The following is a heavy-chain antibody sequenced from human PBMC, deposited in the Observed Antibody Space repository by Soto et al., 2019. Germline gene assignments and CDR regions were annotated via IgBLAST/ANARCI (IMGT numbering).Heavy chain of an antibody. V-gene: IGHV1-58*01. CDR3: AAEDPDKSSNYRGRFVYYYYGMDV. J-gene: IGHJ6*02. Sequence: SVKVSCKASGFTFTSSAVQWVRQARGQRLEWIGWIVVGSGNTNYAQKFQERVTITRDMSTSTAYMELSSLRSEDTAVYYCAAEDPDKSSNYRGRFVYYYYGMDVWGQRTTVTVSS. D-gene: IGHD4-4*01. CDR2: IVVGSGNT. CDR1: GFTFTSSA.